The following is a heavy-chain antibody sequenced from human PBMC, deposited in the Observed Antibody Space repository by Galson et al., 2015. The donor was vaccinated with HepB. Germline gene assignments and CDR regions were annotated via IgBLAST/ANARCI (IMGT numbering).Heavy chain of an antibody. CDR2: IDWDDDK. V-gene: IGHV2-70*11. Sequence: PALVKPTQPLTLTCTFSVFSLSTRGMCVSWIRQPPGKALEWLARIDWDDDKYYSTSLKTRLTISKDTSKNQVVLRMTNMDPVDTATYYCARIRADCTNGVCYRGWDWFDPWGQGIVVTVSS. CDR3: ARIRADCTNGVCYRGWDWFDP. D-gene: IGHD2-8*01. J-gene: IGHJ5*02. CDR1: VFSLSTRGMC.